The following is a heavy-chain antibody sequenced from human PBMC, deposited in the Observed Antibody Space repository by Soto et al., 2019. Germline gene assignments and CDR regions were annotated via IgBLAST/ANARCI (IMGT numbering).Heavy chain of an antibody. Sequence: EASVKVSCKASGYTFTSYGISWVRQAPGQGLEWMGWISAYNGNTNYAQKLQGRVTMTTDTSTSTAYMELRSLRSDDTAVYYCARVGDYVWGSYRPSWIRDYYGMDVWGQGTTVTVSS. CDR3: ARVGDYVWGSYRPSWIRDYYGMDV. CDR1: GYTFTSYG. V-gene: IGHV1-18*04. J-gene: IGHJ6*02. D-gene: IGHD3-16*02. CDR2: ISAYNGNT.